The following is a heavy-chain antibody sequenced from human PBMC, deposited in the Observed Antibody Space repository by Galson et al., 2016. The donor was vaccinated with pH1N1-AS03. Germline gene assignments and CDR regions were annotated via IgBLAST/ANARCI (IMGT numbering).Heavy chain of an antibody. CDR2: ISNDGGHK. V-gene: IGHV3-30*04. CDR1: EFTFSSYV. D-gene: IGHD3-22*01. J-gene: IGHJ4*02. CDR3: ARDQDYYDSSGYYDY. Sequence: SLRLSCAASEFTFSSYVMHWVRQAPGKGLEWVAVISNDGGHKFYADSVKGRFTISRDNSKNTLYLQMNSLRADDTAVYYCARDQDYYDSSGYYDYWGQGTLVTVSS.